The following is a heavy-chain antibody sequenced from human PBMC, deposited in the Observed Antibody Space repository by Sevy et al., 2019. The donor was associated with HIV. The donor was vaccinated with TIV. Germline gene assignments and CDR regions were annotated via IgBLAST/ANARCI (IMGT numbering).Heavy chain of an antibody. CDR2: ISPHNGDT. CDR3: ARAYCSGGRCYSLAY. CDR1: GYTCTTYR. J-gene: IGHJ4*02. V-gene: IGHV1-18*01. D-gene: IGHD2-15*01. Sequence: ASVKVSCKVSGYTCTTYRIFWVRAAPRQGLESMGWISPHNGDTDYAQKFQGRVTLITDKSTSTAYMELRGLRSDDTAVYFCARAYCSGGRCYSLAYWGQGTLVTVSS.